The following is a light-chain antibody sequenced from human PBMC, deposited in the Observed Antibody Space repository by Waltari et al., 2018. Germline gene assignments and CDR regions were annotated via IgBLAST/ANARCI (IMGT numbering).Light chain of an antibody. CDR3: CSYAGSSTYVV. J-gene: IGLJ2*01. CDR1: TSAVGGYHH. CDR2: DVS. V-gene: IGLV2-23*02. Sequence: QSALTQPASVSGSPGQSITISCTGTTSAVGGYHHVSWYQQHPGKAPKLMIYDVSKRPSGVSNRFSGSKSGNTASLTISGLQAEDEADYYCCSYAGSSTYVVFGGGTKLTVL.